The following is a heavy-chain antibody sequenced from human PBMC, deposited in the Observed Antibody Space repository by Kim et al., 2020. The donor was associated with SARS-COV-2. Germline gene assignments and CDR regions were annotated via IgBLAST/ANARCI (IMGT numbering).Heavy chain of an antibody. CDR1: EFTFNTHW. V-gene: IGHV3-7*03. Sequence: GGSLRLSCAASEFTFNTHWMSWVRQAPGKGLEWVAIIKSDAYEQYYVDSVKGRFTISRDNAKNLVYLQMNSLRAEDTAVYYCARGVAVAPESYYHYGMDVWGNGGTVTASS. CDR3: ARGVAVAPESYYHYGMDV. D-gene: IGHD6-19*01. CDR2: IKSDAYEQ. J-gene: IGHJ6*04.